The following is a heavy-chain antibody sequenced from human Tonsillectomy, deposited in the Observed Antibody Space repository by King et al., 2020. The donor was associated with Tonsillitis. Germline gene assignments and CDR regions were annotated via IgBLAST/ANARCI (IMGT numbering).Heavy chain of an antibody. CDR2: ISYDGSNK. J-gene: IGHJ6*02. CDR3: AKVLGSRSSGFFGDYSYGMDV. V-gene: IGHV3-30*18. D-gene: IGHD6-6*01. CDR1: GFTFSSYG. Sequence: VQLVESGGGVVQPGRSLRLSCAASGFTFSSYGMHWVRQAPGKGLEWVAVISYDGSNKYYADSVKGRFTISRDKSKNTLYLQMNSLRAEDTAVYYCAKVLGSRSSGFFGDYSYGMDVWGQGPTVTVSS.